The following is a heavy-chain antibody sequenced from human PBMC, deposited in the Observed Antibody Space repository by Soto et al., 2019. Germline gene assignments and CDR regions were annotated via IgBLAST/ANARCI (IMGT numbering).Heavy chain of an antibody. V-gene: IGHV3-64*01. CDR2: VSNNGAHT. CDR3: ARRGYGSRWPNVYMDV. CDR1: GFTFSNYE. Sequence: EAQLVESGGGLVQPGGSLRLSCAASGFTFSNYEMHWVRQAPGKGLEYVSGVSNNGAHTDYAKSVKGRFTIARDNSENTLYLQMVSRTAEDMALYYCARRGYGSRWPNVYMDVWGKGTTVTVSS. D-gene: IGHD6-13*01. J-gene: IGHJ6*03.